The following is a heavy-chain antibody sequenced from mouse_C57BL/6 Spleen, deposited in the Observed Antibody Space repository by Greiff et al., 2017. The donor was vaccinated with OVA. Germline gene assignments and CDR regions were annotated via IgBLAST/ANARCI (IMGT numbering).Heavy chain of an antibody. Sequence: QVQLKESGPELVRPGASVKLSCKASGYTFTDYYINWVKQRPGQGPEWIARIYPGSGNTYYNEKFKGKATLTAEKSSSTAYMQLSSLTSEDSAVYSCARAYDEYDGGYAMDCWGQGTSVTVSS. CDR2: IYPGSGNT. D-gene: IGHD2-4*01. CDR3: ARAYDEYDGGYAMDC. CDR1: GYTFTDYY. V-gene: IGHV1-76*01. J-gene: IGHJ4*01.